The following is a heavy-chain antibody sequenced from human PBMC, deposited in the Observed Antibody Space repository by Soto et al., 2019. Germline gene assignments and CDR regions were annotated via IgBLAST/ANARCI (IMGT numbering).Heavy chain of an antibody. V-gene: IGHV3-23*01. D-gene: IGHD1-26*01. CDR1: GFAFNTYA. CDR2: ISDSGRRT. CDR3: AKDPWSRSDSGRYEDDAFDI. Sequence: EVQLLQSGGGLIQPGGSLRLSCSASGFAFNTYAMNWVRQAPGKGLEWVAMISDSGRRTYYADSVNGRFTISRDNSKNSLSLQMSSLRAEYTAVYYCAKDPWSRSDSGRYEDDAFDIWGQGTVVTVSS. J-gene: IGHJ3*02.